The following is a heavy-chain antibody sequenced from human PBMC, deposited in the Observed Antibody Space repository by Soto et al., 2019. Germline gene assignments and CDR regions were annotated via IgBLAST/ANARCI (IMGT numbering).Heavy chain of an antibody. CDR1: GGSISTSNW. J-gene: IGHJ4*02. Sequence: QVQLHESGPVLVKPSGTLSLTCAVSGGSISTSNWWSWVRHPPGKVLEWIGEVYRTGSTNYNPSLESRLTISVDKSKNQFSLKLTSVTAADTAVYYCARARATIAVAAIFDCWGQGTLVTVSS. D-gene: IGHD2-15*01. CDR3: ARARATIAVAAIFDC. CDR2: VYRTGST. V-gene: IGHV4-4*02.